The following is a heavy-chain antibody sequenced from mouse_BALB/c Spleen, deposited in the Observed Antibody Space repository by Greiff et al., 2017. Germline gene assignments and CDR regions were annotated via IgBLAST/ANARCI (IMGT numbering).Heavy chain of an antibody. Sequence: EVHLVESGGGLVQPGGSLKLSCAASGFTFSSYTMSWVRQTPEKRLEWVAYISNGGGSTYYPDTVKGRFTISRDNAKNTLYLQMSSLKSEDTAMYYCARRGNSWDAYAMDYWGQGTSVTVSS. CDR1: GFTFSSYT. D-gene: IGHD2-1*01. CDR3: ARRGNSWDAYAMDY. CDR2: ISNGGGST. J-gene: IGHJ4*01. V-gene: IGHV5-12-2*01.